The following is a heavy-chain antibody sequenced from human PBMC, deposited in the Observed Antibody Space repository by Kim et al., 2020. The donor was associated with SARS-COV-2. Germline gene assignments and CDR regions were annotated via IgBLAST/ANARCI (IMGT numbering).Heavy chain of an antibody. CDR2: INSDGSST. J-gene: IGHJ4*02. V-gene: IGHV3-74*01. CDR1: GFTFSSYW. Sequence: GGSLRLSCAASGFTFSSYWMHWVRQAPGKGLVWVSRINSDGSSTSYADSVKGRFTISRDNAKNTLYLQMNSLRAEDTAVYYCARGFMVRGVLLYWGQGTLVTVSS. CDR3: ARGFMVRGVLLY. D-gene: IGHD3-10*01.